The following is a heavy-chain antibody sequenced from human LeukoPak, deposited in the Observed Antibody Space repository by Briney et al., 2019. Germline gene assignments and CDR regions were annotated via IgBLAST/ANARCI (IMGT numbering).Heavy chain of an antibody. V-gene: IGHV4-59*08. CDR3: ARLGIGVVPSAMLGDYYFDY. J-gene: IGHJ4*02. Sequence: SETLSLTCTVSGGSMSTYYWSWIRQSPGKGLEWIGYIYYSGSTSYNPSLKSRLTISIDTSKSQFSLKLTSVTAADTAVYYCARLGIGVVPSAMLGDYYFDYWGQGTLVTVSS. CDR2: IYYSGST. D-gene: IGHD2-2*01. CDR1: GGSMSTYY.